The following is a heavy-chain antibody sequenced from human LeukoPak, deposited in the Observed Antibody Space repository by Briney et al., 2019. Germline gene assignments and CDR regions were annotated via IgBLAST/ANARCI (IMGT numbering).Heavy chain of an antibody. D-gene: IGHD2-2*01. CDR2: IATDGRST. CDR3: ARATSYWYQIDY. CDR1: GFTFNSYW. Sequence: PGGSLRLSCAASGFTFNSYWMHWVRQAPGKGLVWVSRIATDGRSTTYADSVKGRFTISRDNAKNTLFLRMNSLRVEDTAVYYCARATSYWYQIDYWGQGTLVTVSS. V-gene: IGHV3-74*01. J-gene: IGHJ4*02.